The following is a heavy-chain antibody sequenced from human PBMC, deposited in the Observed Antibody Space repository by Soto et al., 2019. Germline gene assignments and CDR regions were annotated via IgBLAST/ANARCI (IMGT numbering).Heavy chain of an antibody. Sequence: GGSLRLSCAASGFTFSSYSMNWVRQAPGKGLEWVSSISSSSSYIYYADSVKGRFTISRDNAKNSLYLQMNSLRAEDTAVYYCARYKAPYSSSYHDAFDIWGQGTMVTVSS. CDR2: ISSSSSYI. J-gene: IGHJ3*02. V-gene: IGHV3-21*01. D-gene: IGHD6-6*01. CDR3: ARYKAPYSSSYHDAFDI. CDR1: GFTFSSYS.